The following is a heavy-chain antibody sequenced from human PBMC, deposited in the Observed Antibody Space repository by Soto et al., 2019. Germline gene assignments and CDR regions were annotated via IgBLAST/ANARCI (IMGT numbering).Heavy chain of an antibody. CDR3: ARLRGDYFDN. V-gene: IGHV3-7*01. J-gene: IGHJ4*02. CDR1: GFTFSAYW. CDR2: IKEDGSET. Sequence: EVQLVESGGGLVQPGGSLRLSCVASGFTFSAYWMTWARQAPGKGLEWLANIKEDGSETHDLDGRFAISRDNAKNSLYLQMSSLRAEDAAVYYCARLRGDYFDNWGQGTLVTVSS.